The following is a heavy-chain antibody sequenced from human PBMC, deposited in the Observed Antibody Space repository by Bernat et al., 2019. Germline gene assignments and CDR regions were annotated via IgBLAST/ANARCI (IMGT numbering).Heavy chain of an antibody. CDR1: GYSFTSYW. CDR2: IEPSDSYT. J-gene: IGHJ5*02. CDR3: ARAYDFWSGYYRVNWFDP. Sequence: EVQLVQSGAEVKKPGESLRISCKGSGYSFTSYWISWVRQMPGKGLEWMGRIEPSDSYTNYSPSFEGHVTISADKSISTAYLQWSSLKASDTAMYYCARAYDFWSGYYRVNWFDPWGQGTLVTVSS. V-gene: IGHV5-10-1*03. D-gene: IGHD3-3*01.